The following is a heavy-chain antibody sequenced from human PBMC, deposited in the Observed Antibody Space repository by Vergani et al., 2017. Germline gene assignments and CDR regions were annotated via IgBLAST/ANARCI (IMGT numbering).Heavy chain of an antibody. J-gene: IGHJ4*02. CDR3: ARLYGRDSSGIKYFDY. D-gene: IGHD3-22*01. CDR2: IHPADSDT. CDR1: GYSFTNYW. Sequence: EVQLVQSGAEVKKSGESLKISCQISGYSFTNYWIGWVRQMPGKGLEWMGIIHPADSDTRYSPSFQGQVTISVDKSISTAYLQRSSLRASDSAMYYCARLYGRDSSGIKYFDYWGQGTLVTVSS. V-gene: IGHV5-51*01.